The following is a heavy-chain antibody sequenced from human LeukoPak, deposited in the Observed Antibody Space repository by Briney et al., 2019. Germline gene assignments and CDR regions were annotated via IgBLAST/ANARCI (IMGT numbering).Heavy chain of an antibody. J-gene: IGHJ4*02. CDR2: ISVYNGNT. CDR3: ARNLPLFIDY. Sequence: ASVRVSCKASGYTFTSYGISWGRQAPGQGLEWMGWISVYNGNTNYAQKLQGRGTMTTDTSTSTAYMELRSLRSDDTAVYYCARNLPLFIDYWGQGTLVTVSS. CDR1: GYTFTSYG. V-gene: IGHV1-18*01. D-gene: IGHD1-14*01.